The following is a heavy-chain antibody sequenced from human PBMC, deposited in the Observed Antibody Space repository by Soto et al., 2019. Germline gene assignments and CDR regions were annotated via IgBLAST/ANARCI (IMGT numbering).Heavy chain of an antibody. D-gene: IGHD6-13*01. CDR1: GGTFSSYT. V-gene: IGHV1-69*02. CDR2: IIPILGIA. CDR3: ADNSTHSRDYYYGMDV. Sequence: QVQLVQSGAEVKKPGSSVKVSCKASGGTFSSYTISWVRQAPGQGLEWMGRIIPILGIANYAQKFQGRVTITADKSTSTADMELSSLRSEDTAVYYCADNSTHSRDYYYGMDVWGQGTTVTVSS. J-gene: IGHJ6*02.